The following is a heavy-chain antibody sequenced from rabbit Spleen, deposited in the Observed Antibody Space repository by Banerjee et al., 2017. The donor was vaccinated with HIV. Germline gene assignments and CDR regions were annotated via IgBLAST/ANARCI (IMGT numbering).Heavy chain of an antibody. V-gene: IGHV1S45*01. CDR1: GFSFSDKAV. J-gene: IGHJ4*01. CDR2: INAITGKA. D-gene: IGHD6-1*01. Sequence: QEQLVESGGGLVQPEGSLKLSCTASGFSFSDKAVMCWVRQAPGKGLEWITCINAITGKAVYASWAKGRFTISKTSSTTVDLQMTSLTAADTATYFCARGAVLTSYDYYFNLWGPGTLVTVS. CDR3: ARGAVLTSYDYYFNL.